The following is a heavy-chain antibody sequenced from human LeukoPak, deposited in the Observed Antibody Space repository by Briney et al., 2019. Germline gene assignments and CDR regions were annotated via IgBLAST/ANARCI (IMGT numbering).Heavy chain of an antibody. CDR2: IYYSGST. D-gene: IGHD6-19*01. J-gene: IGHJ3*02. Sequence: SETLSLTCTVSGGSISSSSYYWGWIRQPPGKGLEWMVSIYYSGSTYYNPSLKSRVTISVDTSKNEFSLKLSSVTAADTAVYSCARRHARQWLAVAFDIWGRGTMVTVSS. CDR3: ARRHARQWLAVAFDI. V-gene: IGHV4-39*01. CDR1: GGSISSSSYY.